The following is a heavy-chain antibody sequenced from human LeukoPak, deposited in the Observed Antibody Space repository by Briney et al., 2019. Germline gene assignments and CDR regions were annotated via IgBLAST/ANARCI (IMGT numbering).Heavy chain of an antibody. CDR2: IYYSGST. V-gene: IGHV4-59*01. D-gene: IGHD1-26*01. Sequence: SETLSLTCTVSGGSISSYYWSWIRQPPGKGLEWIGYIYYSGSTNYNPSLKSRVTISVDTSKNQFSLKLSSVTAADTAVYYCAREGGSYPNWFAPWGQGTLVTVSS. CDR1: GGSISSYY. CDR3: AREGGSYPNWFAP. J-gene: IGHJ5*02.